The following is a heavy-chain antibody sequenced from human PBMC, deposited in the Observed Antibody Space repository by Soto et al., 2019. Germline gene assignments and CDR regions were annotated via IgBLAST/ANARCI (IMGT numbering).Heavy chain of an antibody. Sequence: GASVKVSCKASGYTFTSYAMHWVRQAPGQRLEWMGWINAGNGNTKYSQKFQGRVTISRDTFAGTAYMELTGLRSDDTAVYYCAGDPDSHYNDSHASSYPWGQGTLVTVSS. V-gene: IGHV1-3*01. CDR2: INAGNGNT. J-gene: IGHJ5*02. D-gene: IGHD4-4*01. CDR3: AGDPDSHYNDSHASSYP. CDR1: GYTFTSYA.